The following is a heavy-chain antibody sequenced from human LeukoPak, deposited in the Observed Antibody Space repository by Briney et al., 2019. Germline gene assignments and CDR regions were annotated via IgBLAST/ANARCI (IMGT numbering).Heavy chain of an antibody. CDR1: GFTFSSYS. J-gene: IGHJ5*02. V-gene: IGHV3-21*01. Sequence: GGSLRLSCAASGFTFSSYSMNWVRQAPGKGLEWVSSISSSSSYIYYADSVKGRFTISRDNAKNSLYLQMNSLRAEDTAVYYCAREYYYDSSGFPNWFDPWGQGTLVTVSS. CDR2: ISSSSSYI. CDR3: AREYYYDSSGFPNWFDP. D-gene: IGHD3-22*01.